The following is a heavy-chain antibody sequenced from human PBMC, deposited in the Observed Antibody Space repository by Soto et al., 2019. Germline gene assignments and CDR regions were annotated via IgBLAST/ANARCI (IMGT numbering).Heavy chain of an antibody. CDR3: ATVRWELHDAFDI. CDR2: IYHSGMT. Sequence: QVQLQESGPGLVKPSQTLSLTCTVSGGSISTGGYYWSWIRQHPGRGLEWIGYIYHSGMTYSNPSLQSQVAISIDPSKNQFSLKLSSVTAADTAVYYCATVRWELHDAFDIWGQGTMVIVSS. CDR1: GGSISTGGYY. V-gene: IGHV4-31*01. D-gene: IGHD1-26*01. J-gene: IGHJ3*02.